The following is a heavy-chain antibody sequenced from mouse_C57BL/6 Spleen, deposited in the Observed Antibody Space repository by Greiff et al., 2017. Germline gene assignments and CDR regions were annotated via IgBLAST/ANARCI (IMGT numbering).Heavy chain of an antibody. D-gene: IGHD2-4*01. CDR1: GFTFSDYG. CDR2: ISSGSSTI. V-gene: IGHV5-17*01. J-gene: IGHJ3*01. Sequence: EVKLVESGGGLVKPGGSLKLSCAASGFTFSDYGMHWVRQAPEKGLEWVAYISSGSSTIYYADTVKGRFTISRDNAKNTLFLQMTSLRSEDTAMYYCAAYYYYDYGFAYWGQGTLVTVSA. CDR3: AAYYYYDYGFAY.